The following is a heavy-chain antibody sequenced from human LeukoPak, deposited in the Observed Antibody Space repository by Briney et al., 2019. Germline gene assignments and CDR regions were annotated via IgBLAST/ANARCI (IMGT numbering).Heavy chain of an antibody. CDR1: GFTFSTYT. D-gene: IGHD3-3*01. CDR3: AREGLRTERSDTDAFDI. Sequence: GSLRLSCAASGFTFSTYTINWVRQAPGKGLEWVSSISSNGYYIYYAGSVRGRFTISRDNAKNSLYQQMNSLRAEDTALYYCAREGLRTERSDTDAFDIWGQGTMVTVSS. CDR2: ISSNGYYI. J-gene: IGHJ3*02. V-gene: IGHV3-21*01.